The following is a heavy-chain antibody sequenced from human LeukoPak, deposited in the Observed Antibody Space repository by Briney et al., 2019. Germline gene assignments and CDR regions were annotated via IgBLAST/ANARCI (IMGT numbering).Heavy chain of an antibody. CDR3: ATYGGNSLDY. CDR2: ISWDGGST. V-gene: IGHV3-43*01. Sequence: SGGSLRLSCAASGFTFDDYTMHWVRQAPGKGLEWVSLISWDGGSTYYADSVKGRFTISRDNSKNSLYLQMNSLRTEDTALYYCATYGGNSLDYWGQGTLVTVSS. J-gene: IGHJ4*02. CDR1: GFTFDDYT. D-gene: IGHD4-23*01.